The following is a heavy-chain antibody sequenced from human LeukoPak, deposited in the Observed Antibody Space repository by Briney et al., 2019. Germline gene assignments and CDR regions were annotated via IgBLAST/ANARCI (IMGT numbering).Heavy chain of an antibody. CDR3: GRMPYYYGSGKSWFDP. Sequence: SETLSLTCTVSGGSISSYYWGWIRQPPGKGLEWIGYIYYSENTNYNPSHKSRVTISVDTSKNQFSLKLNSVTAADTAVYYCGRMPYYYGSGKSWFDPWGQGTLVSVST. CDR1: GGSISSYY. V-gene: IGHV4-59*01. J-gene: IGHJ5*02. CDR2: IYYSENT. D-gene: IGHD3-10*01.